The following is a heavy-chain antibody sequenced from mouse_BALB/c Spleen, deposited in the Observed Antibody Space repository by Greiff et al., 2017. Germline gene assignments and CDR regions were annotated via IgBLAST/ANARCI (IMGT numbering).Heavy chain of an antibody. CDR3: ARYGYYDYAMDY. D-gene: IGHD2-3*01. V-gene: IGHV3-2*02. CDR1: GYSITSDYA. CDR2: ISYSGST. Sequence: VQLKESGPGLVKPSQSLSLTCTVTGYSITSDYAWNWIRQFPGNKLEWMGYISYSGSTSYNPSLKSRISITRDTSKNQFFLQLNSVTTEDTATYYCARYGYYDYAMDYWGQGTSVTVSS. J-gene: IGHJ4*01.